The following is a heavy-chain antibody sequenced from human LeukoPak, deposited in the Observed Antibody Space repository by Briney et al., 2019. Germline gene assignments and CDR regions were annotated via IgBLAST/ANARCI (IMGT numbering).Heavy chain of an antibody. CDR1: GYTFTSYG. D-gene: IGHD3-3*01. CDR3: ARDRTIFGVVITHFDY. V-gene: IGHV1-18*01. CDR2: ISAYNGNT. J-gene: IGHJ4*02. Sequence: GASVRVSCKASGYTFTSYGISWVRQAPGQGVEWMGRISAYNGNTNYAQKLQGRVTMTTDTSTSTAYMELRSLRSDDTAVYYCARDRTIFGVVITHFDYWGQGTLVTVSS.